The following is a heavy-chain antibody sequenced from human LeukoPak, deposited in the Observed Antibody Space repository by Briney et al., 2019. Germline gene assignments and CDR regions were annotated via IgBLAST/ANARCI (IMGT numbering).Heavy chain of an antibody. V-gene: IGHV3-23*01. J-gene: IGHJ4*02. Sequence: HPGGSLRLSRAASGFTFSSYAMSWVRQAPGKGLEWVSAISGSGGSTYYADSVKGRFTISRDNSKNTLYLQMNSLRAEDTAVYYCARDRLGYYDSSGLQPGDVAAGLDYWGQGTLVTVSS. D-gene: IGHD3-22*01. CDR1: GFTFSSYA. CDR2: ISGSGGST. CDR3: ARDRLGYYDSSGLQPGDVAAGLDY.